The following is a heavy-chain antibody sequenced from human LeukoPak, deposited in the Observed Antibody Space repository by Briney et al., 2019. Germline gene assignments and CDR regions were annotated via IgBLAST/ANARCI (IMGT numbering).Heavy chain of an antibody. CDR2: ISGRGGST. Sequence: GASLRLSCAASGFTFSSYAMSWVRQAPGKGLEWVSAISGRGGSTYYADSVKGRFTISRDNSKNTLYLQMNSLRAEDTAVYYCAKCLGAGGNYYFDYWGQGTLVTVSS. J-gene: IGHJ4*02. CDR3: AKCLGAGGNYYFDY. V-gene: IGHV3-23*01. D-gene: IGHD4-23*01. CDR1: GFTFSSYA.